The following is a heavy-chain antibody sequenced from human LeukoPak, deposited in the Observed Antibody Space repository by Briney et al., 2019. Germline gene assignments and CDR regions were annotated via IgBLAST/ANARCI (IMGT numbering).Heavy chain of an antibody. Sequence: GASVKVSCKASGYTFTGYYMHWVRQAPGQGLEWMGWINPNSGGTNYAQKFQGRVTMTRDTSISTAYMELSRLRSDDTAVYYCARPNDYGRLNWFDPWGQGNLVTVSS. CDR1: GYTFTGYY. CDR3: ARPNDYGRLNWFDP. J-gene: IGHJ5*02. CDR2: INPNSGGT. D-gene: IGHD4-17*01. V-gene: IGHV1-2*02.